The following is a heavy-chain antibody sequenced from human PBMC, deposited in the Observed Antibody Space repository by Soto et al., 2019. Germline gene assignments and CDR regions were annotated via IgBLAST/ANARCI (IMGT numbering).Heavy chain of an antibody. CDR2: ISWNSVRI. Sequence: EVQLVESGGGLVQPGRSLRLSCAASGFTFDDHAMHWVRQTPGAGLEWVSAISWNSVRIRYADSVKGRFTISRDNAKNSVYLQMNRLRAEDTALYYCAKDAGADGSSGYYSRFDYWGQGTLLTVSS. J-gene: IGHJ4*02. D-gene: IGHD3-22*01. CDR1: GFTFDDHA. V-gene: IGHV3-9*01. CDR3: AKDAGADGSSGYYSRFDY.